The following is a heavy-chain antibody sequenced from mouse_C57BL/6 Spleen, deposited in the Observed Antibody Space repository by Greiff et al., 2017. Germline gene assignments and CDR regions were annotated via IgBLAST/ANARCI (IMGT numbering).Heavy chain of an antibody. CDR1: GFTFSSYA. J-gene: IGHJ3*01. Sequence: EVQLVESGGGLVKPGGSLKLSCAASGFTFSSYAMSWVRQTPEKRLEWVATISDGGSYTYYPDNVKGRFTIPRDNAKNNLYLQMSHLTSEDTAMDDCARDYYDYDDGRRVAYLGQGTLVTVSA. D-gene: IGHD2-4*01. CDR2: ISDGGSYT. V-gene: IGHV5-4*01. CDR3: ARDYYDYDDGRRVAY.